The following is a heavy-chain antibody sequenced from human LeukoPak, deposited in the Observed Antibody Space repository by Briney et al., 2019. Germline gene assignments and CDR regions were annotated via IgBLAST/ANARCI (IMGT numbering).Heavy chain of an antibody. Sequence: GGSLRLSCAASGFILNDYGMHWVRQAHGQGLEWVADIWFDKNQHFADSVKGRFAISRDNSKNTVYLQINSLRAEDTAVYYCARDRHCVNGVCHSPPGMDVWGQGTTVTVSS. CDR1: GFILNDYG. D-gene: IGHD2-8*01. CDR3: ARDRHCVNGVCHSPPGMDV. J-gene: IGHJ6*02. CDR2: IWFDKNQ. V-gene: IGHV3-33*01.